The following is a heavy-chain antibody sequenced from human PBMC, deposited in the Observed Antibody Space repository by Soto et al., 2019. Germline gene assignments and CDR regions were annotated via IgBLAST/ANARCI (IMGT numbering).Heavy chain of an antibody. J-gene: IGHJ3*02. D-gene: IGHD6-19*01. Sequence: QVQLVQSGAEVKKPGASVKVSCEASGYTCTSYDIDGVRQATGQGLEWMGWMNPNSGNTAYAHKFQGRVTMTRNTSISTAYMELSSLRSEDTAVYYCARERSGWGAFDIWGQGTMVTVSS. CDR3: ARERSGWGAFDI. CDR1: GYTCTSYD. V-gene: IGHV1-8*01. CDR2: MNPNSGNT.